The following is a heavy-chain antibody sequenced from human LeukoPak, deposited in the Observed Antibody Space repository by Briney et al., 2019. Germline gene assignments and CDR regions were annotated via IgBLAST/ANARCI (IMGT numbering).Heavy chain of an antibody. CDR3: ARDRLLPDFWSGYYVDY. J-gene: IGHJ4*02. CDR2: IYHSGST. D-gene: IGHD3-3*01. Sequence: PSETLSLTCTVSGYSISSGYYWGWIRQPPGKGLEWIGSIYHSGSTYYNPSLKSRVTISVDTSKNQFSLKLSSVTAADTAVYYCARDRLLPDFWSGYYVDYWGQGTLVTVSS. V-gene: IGHV4-38-2*02. CDR1: GYSISSGYY.